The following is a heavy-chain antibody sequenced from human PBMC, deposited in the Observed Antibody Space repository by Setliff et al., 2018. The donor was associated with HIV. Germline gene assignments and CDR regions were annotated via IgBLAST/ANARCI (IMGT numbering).Heavy chain of an antibody. CDR1: GGSINSGSYY. CDR2: IYTSGST. Sequence: LSLTCTVSGGSINSGSYYWTWIRQPAGKGLEWIGHIYTSGSTNYNPSLQSRVTMSVDTSKNQFSLRLSSVTAADTAVYYCARDNYYNFWSGYWGMDVWGQGTTVTVSS. CDR3: ARDNYYNFWSGYWGMDV. D-gene: IGHD3-3*01. V-gene: IGHV4-61*09. J-gene: IGHJ6*02.